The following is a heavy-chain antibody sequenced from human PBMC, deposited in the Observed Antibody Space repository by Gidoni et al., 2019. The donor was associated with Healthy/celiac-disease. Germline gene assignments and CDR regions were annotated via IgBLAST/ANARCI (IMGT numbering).Heavy chain of an antibody. D-gene: IGHD3-9*01. J-gene: IGHJ4*02. V-gene: IGHV3-33*01. CDR3: ASGVGYFDWSFDY. CDR1: GFTFSSYG. Sequence: QMQLVESGGGVVQPGRSLRLSCAASGFTFSSYGMHWVRQAPGKGLEWVAVIWYDGSNKYYADSVKGRFTISRDNSKNTLYLQMNSLRAEDTAVYYCASGVGYFDWSFDYWGQGTLVTVSS. CDR2: IWYDGSNK.